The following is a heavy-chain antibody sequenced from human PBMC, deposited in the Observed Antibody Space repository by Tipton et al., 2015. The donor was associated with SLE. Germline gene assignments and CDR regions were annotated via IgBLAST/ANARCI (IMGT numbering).Heavy chain of an antibody. D-gene: IGHD3-3*01. V-gene: IGHV4-59*01. CDR3: AREGGGIFGVAIGGYFDY. CDR2: IYYSGST. Sequence: TLSLTCTVSGGSISSYYWSWIRQPPGKGLEWIGYIYYSGSTNYNPSLKSRVTISVDTSKNQFSLKLSSVTAADTAVYYCAREGGGIFGVAIGGYFDYWGQGTLVTVSS. CDR1: GGSISSYY. J-gene: IGHJ4*02.